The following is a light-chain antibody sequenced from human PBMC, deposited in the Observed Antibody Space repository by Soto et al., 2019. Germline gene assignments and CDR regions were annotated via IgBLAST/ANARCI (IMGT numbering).Light chain of an antibody. CDR3: QQRSNWLFT. J-gene: IGKJ3*01. CDR1: QSVSSY. V-gene: IGKV3-11*01. Sequence: EIVLTQSPATLSLSPGERASLSCRASQSVSSYLAWYQQKPGQAPRLLIYDASSRATGIPARFSGSGSGTDFTLTISSLEPEDFAVYYCQQRSNWLFTFGPGTKVDIK. CDR2: DAS.